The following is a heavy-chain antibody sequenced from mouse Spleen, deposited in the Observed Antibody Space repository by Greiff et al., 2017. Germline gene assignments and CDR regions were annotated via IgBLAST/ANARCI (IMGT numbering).Heavy chain of an antibody. V-gene: IGHV1-55*01. Sequence: QVQLQQPGAELVKPGASVKMSCKASGYTFTSYWITWVKQRPGQGLEWIGDIYPGSGSTNYNEKFKGKATLTAEKSSSTAYMQLSSLTSEDSAVYFCAREGYYYAMDYWGQGTSVTVSS. CDR2: IYPGSGST. CDR1: GYTFTSYW. CDR3: AREGYYYAMDY. J-gene: IGHJ4*01.